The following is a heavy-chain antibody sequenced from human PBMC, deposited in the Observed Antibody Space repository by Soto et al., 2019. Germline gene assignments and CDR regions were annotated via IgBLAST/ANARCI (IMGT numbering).Heavy chain of an antibody. CDR2: ISYSGST. V-gene: IGHV4-59*08. D-gene: IGHD3-9*01. CDR1: GGSMISYY. J-gene: IGHJ3*01. CDR3: ASLNFDILTGYYAFDL. Sequence: PSETLSLTCTVSGGSMISYYWSWLRQSPEKGLEYIGYISYSGSTNYNPSLKSRVTTSLDTSKNQFSLKLSSVTAADTAIYYCASLNFDILTGYYAFDLWGQGTMVTVS.